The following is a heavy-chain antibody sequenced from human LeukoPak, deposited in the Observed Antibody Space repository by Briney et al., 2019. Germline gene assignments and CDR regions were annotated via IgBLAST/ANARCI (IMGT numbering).Heavy chain of an antibody. Sequence: KTGESLKISCKGSGYSFTSYWIGWVRQMPGKGLEWMGIIYPGDSDTRYSPSFQGQVTISADKSISTAYLQWSSLKASDTAMYYCARQFSMVTEDYYYMDVWGKGTTVTVSS. CDR3: ARQFSMVTEDYYYMDV. J-gene: IGHJ6*03. CDR1: GYSFTSYW. CDR2: IYPGDSDT. D-gene: IGHD5-18*01. V-gene: IGHV5-51*01.